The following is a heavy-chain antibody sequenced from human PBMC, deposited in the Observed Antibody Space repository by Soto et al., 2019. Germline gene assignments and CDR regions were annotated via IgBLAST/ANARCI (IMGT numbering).Heavy chain of an antibody. Sequence: QVQLVESGGCFVQPGGSLRLSCAASGFTFSDYYMSWIRQAPGKGLEWVSYISSGGTTIYYADSVKGRFTISRDDAKNSLYLQMNSLRPEDTAVYFCATKGGGFYFGFDPWGQGTLVTVSS. D-gene: IGHD3-22*01. CDR2: ISSGGTTI. CDR1: GFTFSDYY. V-gene: IGHV3-11*01. CDR3: ATKGGGFYFGFDP. J-gene: IGHJ5*02.